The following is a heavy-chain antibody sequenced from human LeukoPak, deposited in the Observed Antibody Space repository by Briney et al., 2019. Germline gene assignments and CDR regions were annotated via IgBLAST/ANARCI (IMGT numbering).Heavy chain of an antibody. CDR1: GYTFTGYY. CDR2: INPNSGGT. D-gene: IGHD6-19*01. J-gene: IGHJ3*02. Sequence: ASVKVSCKASGYTFTGYYMHWVRQAPGQGLEWMGWINPNSGGTNYAQKFRGRVTMTRDTSISTAYMELSSLRSEDTAVYYCATTAGTIGGAFDIWGQGTMVTVSS. V-gene: IGHV1-2*02. CDR3: ATTAGTIGGAFDI.